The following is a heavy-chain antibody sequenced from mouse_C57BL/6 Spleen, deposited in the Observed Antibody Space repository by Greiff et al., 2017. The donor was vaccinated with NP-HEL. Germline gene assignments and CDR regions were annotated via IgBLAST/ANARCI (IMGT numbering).Heavy chain of an antibody. J-gene: IGHJ4*01. CDR3: EYSPPMDY. V-gene: IGHV1-26*01. Sequence: EVQLQQSGPELVKPGASVKISCKASGYTFTDYYMNWVKQSHGKSLEWIGDINPNNGGTSYNQKFKGKATLTVDKSSSTAYMELRSLTSEDSAVYYCEYSPPMDYWGQGTSVTVSS. CDR2: INPNNGGT. CDR1: GYTFTDYY. D-gene: IGHD1-3*01.